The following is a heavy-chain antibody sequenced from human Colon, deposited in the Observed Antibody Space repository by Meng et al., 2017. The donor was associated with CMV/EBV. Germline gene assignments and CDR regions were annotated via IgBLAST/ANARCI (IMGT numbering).Heavy chain of an antibody. D-gene: IGHD1-26*01. CDR1: GFTFTDYI. V-gene: IGHV3-21*01. CDR3: ARVRLGATRDY. J-gene: IGHJ4*02. Sequence: GESLKFSCTASGFTFTDYIINWVRHAPGKGLEWVASITSSTSYFYYADSVKGRFTISRDNSKNTLYLQMNSLRAEDTAVYYCARVRLGATRDYWGQGTLVTVSS. CDR2: ITSSTSYF.